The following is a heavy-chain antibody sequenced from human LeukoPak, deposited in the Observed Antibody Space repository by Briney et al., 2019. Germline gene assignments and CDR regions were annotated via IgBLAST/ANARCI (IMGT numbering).Heavy chain of an antibody. V-gene: IGHV4-59*12. CDR3: ARGKRRGYSYGYYFDY. J-gene: IGHJ4*02. D-gene: IGHD5-18*01. CDR2: IYYSGGT. CDR1: GGSIISYY. Sequence: PSETLSLTCTVSGGSIISYYWSWIRQPPGKGLEWIGYIYYSGGTNYNPSLKSRVTISVDTSKNQFSLKLSSVTAADTAVYYCARGKRRGYSYGYYFDYWGQGTLVTVSS.